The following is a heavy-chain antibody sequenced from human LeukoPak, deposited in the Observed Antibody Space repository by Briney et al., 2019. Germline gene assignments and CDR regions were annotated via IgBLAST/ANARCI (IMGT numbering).Heavy chain of an antibody. J-gene: IGHJ6*02. Sequence: GGSLRLSCAASGFTFNSYAMSWVRQAPGKGLEWVSGISGSGGSTYYADSVKGRFTISRDNSKNTLYLQMNSLRAEDTAVYYCARGPQGYCSGGSCYHYYYYGMDVWGQGTTVTVSS. V-gene: IGHV3-23*01. CDR1: GFTFNSYA. D-gene: IGHD2-15*01. CDR3: ARGPQGYCSGGSCYHYYYYGMDV. CDR2: ISGSGGST.